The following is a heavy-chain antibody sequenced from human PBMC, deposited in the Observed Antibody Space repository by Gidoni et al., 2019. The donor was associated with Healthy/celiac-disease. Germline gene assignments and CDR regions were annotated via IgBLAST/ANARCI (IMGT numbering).Heavy chain of an antibody. CDR1: GCTFSDYY. J-gene: IGHJ6*02. CDR2: ISSSSSYT. CDR3: ARAMVTNYYGMDV. V-gene: IGHV3-11*06. Sequence: QVQLVESGGGLVKPGGSLRLSWAASGCTFSDYYMSWIRQAPGKGLEWVSYISSSSSYTNYADSVKGRFTISRDNAKNSLYLQMNSLRAEDTAVYYCARAMVTNYYGMDVWGQGTTVTVSS. D-gene: IGHD5-18*01.